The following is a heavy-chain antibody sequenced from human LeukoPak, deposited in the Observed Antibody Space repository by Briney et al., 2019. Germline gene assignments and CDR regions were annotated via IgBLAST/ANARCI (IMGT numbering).Heavy chain of an antibody. D-gene: IGHD2-2*01. CDR2: IYYSGST. Sequence: PSETLSLTCTVSGGSISSSSYYWGWIRQPPGKGLEWIGSIYYSGSTYYNPSLKSRVTISVDTSKNQFSLKLSSVTAADTAVYYCAKVGYCSSTSCYNSKVFDYWGQGTLVTVSS. J-gene: IGHJ4*02. V-gene: IGHV4-39*07. CDR1: GGSISSSSYY. CDR3: AKVGYCSSTSCYNSKVFDY.